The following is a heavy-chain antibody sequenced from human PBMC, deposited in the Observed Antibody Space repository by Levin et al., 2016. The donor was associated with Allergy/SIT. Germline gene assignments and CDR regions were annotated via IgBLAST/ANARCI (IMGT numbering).Heavy chain of an antibody. Sequence: VRQMPGKGLEWVATILYDGTNKHYEDSVKGRFTISRDKSKNTLYLQMNSLRAEDTATYYCASVRGGPYDAMDVWGQGTAVTVSS. CDR3: ASVRGGPYDAMDV. V-gene: IGHV3-33*01. J-gene: IGHJ6*02. CDR2: ILYDGTNK. D-gene: IGHD4-23*01.